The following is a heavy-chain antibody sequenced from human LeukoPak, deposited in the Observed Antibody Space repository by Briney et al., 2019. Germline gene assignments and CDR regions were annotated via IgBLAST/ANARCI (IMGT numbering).Heavy chain of an antibody. Sequence: GGSLRLSCAGSGDGFTRHTMNWVRRAPGKGLEWISYIWSTGEYIYYADSVKGRFTISRDNARTSVYLQMNSLRVEDTAFYYCAREYDSRARFDSWGQGTLVTVSS. J-gene: IGHJ4*02. CDR1: GDGFTRHT. V-gene: IGHV3-21*05. CDR2: IWSTGEYI. CDR3: AREYDSRARFDS. D-gene: IGHD6-13*01.